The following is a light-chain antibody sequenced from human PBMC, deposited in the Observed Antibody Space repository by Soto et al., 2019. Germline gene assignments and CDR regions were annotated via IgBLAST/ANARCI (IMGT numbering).Light chain of an antibody. V-gene: IGLV2-14*01. CDR2: EVR. CDR3: SSFTTSNTYV. CDR1: SSDVGGYKY. Sequence: QSVLTQPASVSGPPGQSISISCTGTSSDVGGYKYVSWYQQHPGKAPKLLIYEVRHRPSGVSDRFSGSQSANTASLTISGLQAEDEADYYCSSFTTSNTYVFGTGTKVTVL. J-gene: IGLJ1*01.